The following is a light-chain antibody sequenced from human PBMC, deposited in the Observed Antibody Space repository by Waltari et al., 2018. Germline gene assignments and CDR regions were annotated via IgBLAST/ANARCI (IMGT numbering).Light chain of an antibody. CDR2: DAS. CDR1: QSVSSY. J-gene: IGKJ1*01. V-gene: IGKV3-11*01. CDR3: HQRSNWPGT. Sequence: EIVLTQSPATLSLSPGERATLSCRASQSVSSYLAWYQQKPGQAPRLLIYDASNRATGIPARFSGSGSGTDFTLTITSLEPEDSAVYYCHQRSNWPGTFGQGTKVEI.